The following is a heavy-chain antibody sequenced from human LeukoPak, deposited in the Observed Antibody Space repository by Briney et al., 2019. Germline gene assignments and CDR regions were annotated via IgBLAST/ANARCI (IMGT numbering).Heavy chain of an antibody. D-gene: IGHD6-19*01. V-gene: IGHV3-23*03. CDR2: IYSGDTT. J-gene: IGHJ4*02. CDR1: GFTFSSYA. Sequence: GGSLRLSCAASGFTFSSYAMSWVRQAPGKGLEWVSLIYSGDTTYYADSVKGRFTISRDNSKNTQYLQMNSLRAEDTAVYYCATVLSDSRGWYLFDNWGQGTLVTVSS. CDR3: ATVLSDSRGWYLFDN.